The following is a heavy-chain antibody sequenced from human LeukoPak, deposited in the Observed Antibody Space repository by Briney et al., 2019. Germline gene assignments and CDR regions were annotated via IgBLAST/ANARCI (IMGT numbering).Heavy chain of an antibody. D-gene: IGHD2-2*01. V-gene: IGHV1-2*02. CDR2: INPGSGAT. Sequence: ASVKVSCKASGYTFTGYYMHWVRQAPGQGLEWMGWINPGSGATNCAQRFHGRVTMTRDTSISTVYMELSRLRSDDTAVHYCARDVGEYCSSINCHASDYWGQGTLGTVSS. CDR3: ARDVGEYCSSINCHASDY. J-gene: IGHJ4*02. CDR1: GYTFTGYY.